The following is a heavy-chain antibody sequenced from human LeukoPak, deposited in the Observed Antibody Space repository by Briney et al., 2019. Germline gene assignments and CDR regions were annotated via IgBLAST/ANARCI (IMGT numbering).Heavy chain of an antibody. CDR1: GFTFSSYE. CDR3: AKLGDDIVVVPAALFDY. J-gene: IGHJ4*02. D-gene: IGHD2-2*01. CDR2: ISSSGSTI. Sequence: GGSLRLSCAASGFTFSSYEMNWVRQAPGKGLEWVSYISSSGSTIYYADSVKGRFTISRDNSKNTVYLQMNSLRAEDTAVYYCAKLGDDIVVVPAALFDYWGQGTLVTVSS. V-gene: IGHV3-48*03.